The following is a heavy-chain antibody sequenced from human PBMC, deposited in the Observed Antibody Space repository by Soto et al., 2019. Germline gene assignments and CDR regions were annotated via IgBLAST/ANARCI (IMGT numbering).Heavy chain of an antibody. CDR3: ASKFGELLADAFDI. CDR2: IYYSGST. J-gene: IGHJ3*02. Sequence: LTCTFSGGSRIKSSYYWGSFRQNPGKGLEWIGIIYYSGSTYYNPSLKSRLTISLDKSKNQFFLKLSSVTAADTAVYYCASKFGELLADAFDIWGQGTMVTVSS. V-gene: IGHV4-39*07. CDR1: GGSRIKSSYY. D-gene: IGHD3-10*01.